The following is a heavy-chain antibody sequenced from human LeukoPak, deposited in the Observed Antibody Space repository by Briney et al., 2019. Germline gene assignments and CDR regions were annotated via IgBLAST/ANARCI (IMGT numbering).Heavy chain of an antibody. J-gene: IGHJ4*02. CDR2: IIPIFGTA. Sequence: SVKVSFKASGGTFSSYAISWVRQAPGQGLEWMGGIIPIFGTANYAQKFQGRVTITTDESTSTAYMELSSLRSEDTAVYYCARAATYYYDSSDYSYFDYWGQGTLVTVSS. CDR1: GGTFSSYA. CDR3: ARAATYYYDSSDYSYFDY. V-gene: IGHV1-69*05. D-gene: IGHD3-22*01.